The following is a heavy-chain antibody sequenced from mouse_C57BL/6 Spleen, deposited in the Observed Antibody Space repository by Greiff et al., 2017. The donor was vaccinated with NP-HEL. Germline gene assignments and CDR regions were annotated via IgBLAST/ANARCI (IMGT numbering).Heavy chain of an antibody. Sequence: QVQLQQPGAELVMPGASVKLSCKASGYTFTSYWMHWVKQRPGQGLEWIGEIDPSDSYTNYNQKFKGKSTLTVDKSSSTAYMQLSSLTSEDSAVYYCARYGNYVYYAMDDWGQGTSVTVAS. CDR3: ARYGNYVYYAMDD. CDR1: GYTFTSYW. J-gene: IGHJ4*01. CDR2: IDPSDSYT. V-gene: IGHV1-69*01. D-gene: IGHD2-1*01.